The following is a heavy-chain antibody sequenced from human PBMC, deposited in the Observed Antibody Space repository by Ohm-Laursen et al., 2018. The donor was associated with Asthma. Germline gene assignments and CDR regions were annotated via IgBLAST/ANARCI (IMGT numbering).Heavy chain of an antibody. CDR3: ARDPGYCSSISCSNWFDP. CDR1: GYTFTSYA. CDR2: INAGNGNT. D-gene: IGHD2-2*01. J-gene: IGHJ5*02. Sequence: ASVKVSCKASGYTFTSYAMHWVRQAPGQRLEWMGWINAGNGNTKYSQKLQGRVTMTTDTFTSTAYMELRSLRSDDTAVYYCARDPGYCSSISCSNWFDPWGQGTLVTVSS. V-gene: IGHV1-3*01.